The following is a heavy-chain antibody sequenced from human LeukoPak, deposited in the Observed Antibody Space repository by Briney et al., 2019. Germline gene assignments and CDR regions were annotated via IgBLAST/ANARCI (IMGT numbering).Heavy chain of an antibody. CDR2: ISSSGSTI. D-gene: IGHD4-17*01. CDR3: ARDHYGDSVPFDY. V-gene: IGHV3-48*03. Sequence: GGSLRLSCAASGFTFSSYEMNWVRQAPGKGLEWVSYISSSGSTIYYADSVKGRFTISIDNAKNSLYLQMNSLRAEDTAVYYCARDHYGDSVPFDYWGQGTLVTVSS. CDR1: GFTFSSYE. J-gene: IGHJ4*02.